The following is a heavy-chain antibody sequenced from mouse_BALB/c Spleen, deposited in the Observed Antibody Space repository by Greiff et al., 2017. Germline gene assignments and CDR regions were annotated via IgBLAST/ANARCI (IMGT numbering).Heavy chain of an antibody. Sequence: VQLKESGPELVKPGASVKISCKASGYSFTGYFMNWVMQSHGKSLEWIGRINPYNGDTFYNQKFKGKATLTVDKSSSTAHMELRSLASEDSAVYYCARDGNWDYYAMDYWGQGTSVTVSS. CDR3: ARDGNWDYYAMDY. J-gene: IGHJ4*01. V-gene: IGHV1-20*02. CDR2: INPYNGDT. CDR1: GYSFTGYF. D-gene: IGHD2-1*01.